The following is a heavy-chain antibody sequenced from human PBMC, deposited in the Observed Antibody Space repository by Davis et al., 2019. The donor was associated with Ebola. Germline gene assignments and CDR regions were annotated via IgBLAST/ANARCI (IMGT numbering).Heavy chain of an antibody. CDR2: IYYSGST. Sequence: PSETLSLTCTVSGGSISSSSYYWGWIRQPPGKGLEWIGSIYYSGSTYYNPSLKSRVTISVDTSKNQFSLKLSSVTAADTAVYYCARLGCSSTSCYTDGDYWGQGTLVTVSS. CDR3: ARLGCSSTSCYTDGDY. J-gene: IGHJ4*02. V-gene: IGHV4-39*01. D-gene: IGHD2-2*02. CDR1: GGSISSSSYY.